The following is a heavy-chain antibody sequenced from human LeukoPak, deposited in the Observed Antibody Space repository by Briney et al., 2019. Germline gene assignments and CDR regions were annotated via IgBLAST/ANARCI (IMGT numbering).Heavy chain of an antibody. J-gene: IGHJ4*02. CDR1: GFTFSSYA. D-gene: IGHD2-15*01. V-gene: IGHV3-30-3*01. CDR2: ISYDGSNK. Sequence: GGSLRLSCAASGFTFSSYAMHWVRQAPGKGLEWVAVISYDGSNKYYADSVKGRFTISRDKSKNTLHLQMNSLRAEDTAVYYCARDPRGYCSGGSCPTFDYWGQGTLVTVSS. CDR3: ARDPRGYCSGGSCPTFDY.